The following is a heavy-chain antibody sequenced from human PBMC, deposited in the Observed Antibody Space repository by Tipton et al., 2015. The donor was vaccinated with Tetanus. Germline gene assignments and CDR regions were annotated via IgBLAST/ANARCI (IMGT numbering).Heavy chain of an antibody. Sequence: AASGFIFSSYGIHWVRQAPGKGLEWVAVSWCDGTDKYYADSVKGRFTISRDNSKNTLYLQMNSLRAEDTAVYYCAREADCSGGSCFSGDFDNWGQGTQVTVSS. D-gene: IGHD2-15*01. CDR3: AREADCSGGSCFSGDFDN. V-gene: IGHV3-33*01. J-gene: IGHJ4*02. CDR1: GFIFSSYG. CDR2: SWCDGTDK.